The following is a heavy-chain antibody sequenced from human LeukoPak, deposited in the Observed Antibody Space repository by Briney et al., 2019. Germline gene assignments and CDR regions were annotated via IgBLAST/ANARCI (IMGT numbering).Heavy chain of an antibody. CDR2: IYHSGST. J-gene: IGHJ4*02. CDR1: GYSISSGYY. D-gene: IGHD1-26*01. Sequence: PSETLSLTCTVSGYSISSGYYWGWIRQPPGKGLEWIGSIYHSGSTYYNPSLKSRVTISVDTSKNQFSLKLSSVTAADTAVYYCARDLLAALGANYYFDYWGQGTLVTVSS. V-gene: IGHV4-38-2*02. CDR3: ARDLLAALGANYYFDY.